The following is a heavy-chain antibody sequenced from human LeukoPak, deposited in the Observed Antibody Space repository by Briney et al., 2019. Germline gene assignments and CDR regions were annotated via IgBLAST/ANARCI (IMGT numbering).Heavy chain of an antibody. Sequence: SETLSLTCTVSGGSISSHSWSWIRQPPGKGLEWIGYIYYSGSTNYNPSLKSRVTISVDTSKNQFSLKLSSVTAADTAVYYCARANWGSVYYYYYIDVWGKGTTVTVSS. D-gene: IGHD7-27*01. J-gene: IGHJ6*03. V-gene: IGHV4-59*11. CDR3: ARANWGSVYYYYYIDV. CDR1: GGSISSHS. CDR2: IYYSGST.